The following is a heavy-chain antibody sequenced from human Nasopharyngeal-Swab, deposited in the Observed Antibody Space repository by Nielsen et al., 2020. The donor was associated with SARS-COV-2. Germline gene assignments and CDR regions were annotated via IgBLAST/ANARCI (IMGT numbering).Heavy chain of an antibody. D-gene: IGHD5-18*01. V-gene: IGHV3-33*01. CDR3: ARDLTPMVIIYAFDM. Sequence: WIRQPPGKGLEWVAVIWHDGSNKYYADSVKGRFTISRDNSKNTLYLQMNSLRAEDTAVYDCARDLTPMVIIYAFDMWGQGTMVTVSS. CDR2: IWHDGSNK. J-gene: IGHJ3*02.